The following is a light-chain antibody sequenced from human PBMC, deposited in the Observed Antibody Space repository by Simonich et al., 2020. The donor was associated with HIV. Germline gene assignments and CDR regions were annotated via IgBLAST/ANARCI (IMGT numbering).Light chain of an antibody. J-gene: IGKJ3*01. Sequence: DIVMTQSPDSLSVSLGERATINCKSSQSVLYNSKNKNYLTWYQQKPGQPPKLLIYWASTRDAGVPDRFSGSGSWTDFTLTISSLQAEDVAVYYCQQYYSTPFTFGPGTKVDIK. CDR2: WAS. CDR1: QSVLYNSKNKNY. CDR3: QQYYSTPFT. V-gene: IGKV4-1*01.